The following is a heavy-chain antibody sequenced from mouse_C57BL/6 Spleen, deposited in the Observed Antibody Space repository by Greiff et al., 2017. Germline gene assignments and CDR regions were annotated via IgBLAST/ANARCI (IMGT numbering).Heavy chain of an antibody. CDR2: IDPEDGET. CDR1: GFNIKDYY. Sequence: VHVKQSGAELVKPGASVKLSCTASGFNIKDYYMHWVKQRTEQGLEWIGRIDPEDGETKYAPKFQGKATITAATSSNTAYLQLSSLAYEDTAGYYCARPPQLGRWYFDVWGTGTTVTVSS. J-gene: IGHJ1*03. CDR3: ARPPQLGRWYFDV. V-gene: IGHV14-2*01. D-gene: IGHD4-1*02.